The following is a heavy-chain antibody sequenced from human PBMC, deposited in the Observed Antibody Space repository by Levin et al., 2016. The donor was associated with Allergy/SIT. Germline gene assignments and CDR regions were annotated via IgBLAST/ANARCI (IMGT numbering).Heavy chain of an antibody. J-gene: IGHJ5*02. CDR2: IYYSGST. CDR1: GGSISSGGYY. V-gene: IGHV4-31*03. D-gene: IGHD3-9*01. CDR3: ARSQDGGYDILTGYYKGGWFDP. Sequence: SETLSLTCTVSGGSISSGGYYWSWIRQHPGKGLEWIGYIYYSGSTYYNPSLKSRVTISVDTSKNQFSLKLSSVTAADTAVYYCARSQDGGYDILTGYYKGGWFDPWGQGTLVTVSS.